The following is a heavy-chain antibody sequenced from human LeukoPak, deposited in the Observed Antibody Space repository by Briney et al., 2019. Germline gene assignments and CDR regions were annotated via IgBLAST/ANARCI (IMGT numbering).Heavy chain of an antibody. Sequence: GGSLRLSCAASGFTFSSYSMSWVRQAPGKGLEWVSAISGSGGNTNYADSVKGRFTISRDNSKNTLYLQMDSLRAEDTAVYYCAKAADIRYFDWQYWGQGTLVTVSS. CDR1: GFTFSSYS. CDR2: ISGSGGNT. CDR3: AKAADIRYFDWQY. V-gene: IGHV3-23*01. J-gene: IGHJ4*02. D-gene: IGHD3-9*01.